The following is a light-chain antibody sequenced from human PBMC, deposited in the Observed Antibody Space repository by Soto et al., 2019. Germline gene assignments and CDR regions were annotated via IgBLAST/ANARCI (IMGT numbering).Light chain of an antibody. Sequence: QSALTQPASVSGSPGQSITISCTGTSSDVGGYNYVSWYQQHPGKAPKLIIYDVSNRPSGVSNRFSGSKSGNTASLTISGLQAEDEADYYCSSYISSSTLVFGGGTKLTVL. CDR2: DVS. CDR1: SSDVGGYNY. CDR3: SSYISSSTLV. J-gene: IGLJ2*01. V-gene: IGLV2-14*03.